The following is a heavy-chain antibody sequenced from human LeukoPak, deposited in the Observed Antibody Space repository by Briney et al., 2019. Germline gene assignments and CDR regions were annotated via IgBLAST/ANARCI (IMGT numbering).Heavy chain of an antibody. CDR3: AREVVGAIRGDFDY. Sequence: PSETLSLTCTVSGGSVSSGSYYWSWIRQPPGKGLEWIGYIYYSGSTNYNPSLKSRVTISVDTSKNQFSLKLSSVTAADMAVYYCAREVVGAIRGDFDYWGQGTLVTVSS. J-gene: IGHJ4*02. CDR2: IYYSGST. D-gene: IGHD1-26*01. CDR1: GGSVSSGSYY. V-gene: IGHV4-61*01.